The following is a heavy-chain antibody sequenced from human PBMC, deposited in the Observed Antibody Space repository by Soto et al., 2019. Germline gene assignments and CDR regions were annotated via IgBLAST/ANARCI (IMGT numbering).Heavy chain of an antibody. CDR3: AIDGGTTYYYDSSGAARFDY. CDR2: ISSSSSTI. Sequence: GGSLRLSCAASGFTFSSECMRWVRQAPGKGRVLVSCISSSSSTIYYADSVKGRFTISRDNAKNSLYLQMNSLRDEDTAVYYCAIDGGTTYYYDSSGAARFDYWVQGTLVTVSS. D-gene: IGHD3-22*01. CDR1: GFTFSSEC. J-gene: IGHJ4*02. V-gene: IGHV3-48*02.